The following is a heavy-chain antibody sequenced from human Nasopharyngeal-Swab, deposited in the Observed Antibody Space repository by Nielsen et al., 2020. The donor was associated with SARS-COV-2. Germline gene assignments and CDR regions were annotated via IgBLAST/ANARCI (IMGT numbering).Heavy chain of an antibody. CDR2: ISYVRSNE. Sequence: GESLKISCAASGFTFTTYTMHWVRQAPGKGLEWVALISYVRSNEYYADSVKGRFTISRDNSKNTVYLQMNSLRGEDTAVYYCAKADRGGSYFSQYYYYMDVWGTGTTVTVSS. D-gene: IGHD1-26*01. CDR1: GFTFTTYT. CDR3: AKADRGGSYFSQYYYYMDV. J-gene: IGHJ6*03. V-gene: IGHV3-30*04.